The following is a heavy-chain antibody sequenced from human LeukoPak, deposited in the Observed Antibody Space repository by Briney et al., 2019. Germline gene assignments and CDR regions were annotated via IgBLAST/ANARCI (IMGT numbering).Heavy chain of an antibody. CDR2: IYNSGST. V-gene: IGHV4-4*09. Sequence: SETLSLTCTVSGGSISRYDGSGVRQTPGKGLEWIGYIYNSGSTKYNPSLKSRVTISVETSKNKLYLKVRSVTAADTAVYYCARRALGYCISTSCYGSRYYYMDVCGKGTTFTVSS. D-gene: IGHD2-2*01. J-gene: IGHJ6*03. CDR3: ARRALGYCISTSCYGSRYYYMDV. CDR1: GGSISRYD.